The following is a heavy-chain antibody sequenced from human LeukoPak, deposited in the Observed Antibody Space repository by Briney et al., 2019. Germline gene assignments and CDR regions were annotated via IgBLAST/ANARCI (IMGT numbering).Heavy chain of an antibody. V-gene: IGHV4-61*02. CDR1: GGSISSGSYY. Sequence: PSETLSLTCTVSGGSISSGSYYWSWIRQPAGKGLEWIGRIYTSGSTNYNPSLNSRVTISVGTSKNQFSLKLSSVTAADTAVYYCSRHTSHYSDSTGYYAFDMWGQGTMVTVSS. CDR2: IYTSGST. D-gene: IGHD3-22*01. J-gene: IGHJ3*02. CDR3: SRHTSHYSDSTGYYAFDM.